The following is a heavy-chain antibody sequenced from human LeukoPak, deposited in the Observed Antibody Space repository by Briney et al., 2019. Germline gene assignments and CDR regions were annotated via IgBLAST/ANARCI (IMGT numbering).Heavy chain of an antibody. CDR2: IRSKAYGGTT. CDR1: GFTFGDYA. D-gene: IGHD3-22*01. V-gene: IGHV3-49*04. CDR3: RAYYYDSSGYSVLGAFDI. J-gene: IGHJ3*02. Sequence: GGSLRLSCAASGFTFGDYAMSWVRQAPGKGLEWVGFIRSKAYGGTTEYAASVKGRFTISRDDSKSIAYLQMNCLKTEDTAVYYCRAYYYDSSGYSVLGAFDIWGQGTMVTVSS.